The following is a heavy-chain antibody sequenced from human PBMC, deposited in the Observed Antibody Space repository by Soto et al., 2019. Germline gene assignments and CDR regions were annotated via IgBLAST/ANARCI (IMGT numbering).Heavy chain of an antibody. CDR3: ARADHNYGTSGYSNDAFDL. D-gene: IGHD3-22*01. CDR2: IWYDGSNK. CDR1: GFTYSSYG. V-gene: IGHV3-33*01. Sequence: QVQLVESGGGVVQPGRSLRLSCAASGFTYSSYGMHWVRQAPGKGLEWVAVIWYDGSNKYYADSVKGRFTISRDNSKNTQYLQMDGLGAEDTAVYYCARADHNYGTSGYSNDAFDLRGPGTMVNVSS. J-gene: IGHJ3*01.